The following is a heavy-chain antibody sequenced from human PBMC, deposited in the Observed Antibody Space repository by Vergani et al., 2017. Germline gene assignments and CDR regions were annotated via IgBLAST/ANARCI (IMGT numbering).Heavy chain of an antibody. CDR3: ARGSDILTGYYKGGNYFDY. V-gene: IGHV3-74*01. Sequence: EVQLVESGGGLVQPGGSLRLSCAASGFTFSSYWMHWVRQAPGKGLVWVSRINSDGSSTSYADSVKGRFTISRDNAKNTLYLQMNSLRAEDTAVYYCARGSDILTGYYKGGNYFDYWGQGTLVTVSS. CDR1: GFTFSSYW. J-gene: IGHJ4*02. D-gene: IGHD3-9*01. CDR2: INSDGSST.